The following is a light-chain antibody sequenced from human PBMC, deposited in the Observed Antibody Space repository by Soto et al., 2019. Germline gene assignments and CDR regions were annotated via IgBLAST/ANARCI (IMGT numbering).Light chain of an antibody. V-gene: IGKV4-1*01. J-gene: IGKJ1*01. CDR2: WAS. CDR1: QSVLYSSNNKNY. Sequence: DIVMTQSPDSLAVSLGEKATINCKSSQSVLYSSNNKNYLAWYQQKPGQPPKLLIYWASTREAGVPERFSGSGSGTDFTLTISSLQAEDVAVYYCQQYYSPPWTVGQGTKVEIK. CDR3: QQYYSPPWT.